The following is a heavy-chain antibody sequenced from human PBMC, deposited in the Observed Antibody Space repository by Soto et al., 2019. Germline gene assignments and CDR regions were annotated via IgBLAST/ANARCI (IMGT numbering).Heavy chain of an antibody. D-gene: IGHD1-26*01. CDR3: ATHYSDWAFDN. Sequence: QVQLQESGPGLVKPSETLSLTCSVSGGSISSYYWSWIRQPPGKGLEWIAYEDYSGNTYYNPSLRSRVTMSRDTSKNHLSLSLSSVTAADRAIYYCATHYSDWAFDNWGQGTLVTVSS. CDR2: EDYSGNT. V-gene: IGHV4-59*08. J-gene: IGHJ4*02. CDR1: GGSISSYY.